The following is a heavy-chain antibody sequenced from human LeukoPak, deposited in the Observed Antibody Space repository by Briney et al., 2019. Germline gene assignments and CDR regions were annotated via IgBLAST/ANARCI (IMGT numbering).Heavy chain of an antibody. CDR3: AGSTVAY. D-gene: IGHD6-19*01. CDR1: GFTFSSYS. V-gene: IGHV3-21*01. CDR2: ISSGSSYT. Sequence: GGSLRLSCAASGFTFSSYSMNWVRQAPGKGLEWVPCISSGSSYTYYADSVKGRFTISRDNAKNSLYLQMHSLRAEDTAVYYCAGSTVAYWGQGTLVTVSS. J-gene: IGHJ4*02.